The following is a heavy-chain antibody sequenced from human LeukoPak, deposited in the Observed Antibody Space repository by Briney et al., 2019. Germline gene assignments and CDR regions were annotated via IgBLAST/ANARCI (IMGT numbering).Heavy chain of an antibody. D-gene: IGHD3-10*01. V-gene: IGHV4-59*01. J-gene: IGHJ3*02. CDR1: GGSISSYY. CDR2: IYYSGST. Sequence: NSSETLSLTCTVSGGSISSYYWSWIRQPPGKGLEWIGYIYYSGSTNYNPSLKSRVTISVDTSKNQFSLKLSSATAADTAVYYCASFYGSVRHRTFSFDIWGQGTMVTVSS. CDR3: ASFYGSVRHRTFSFDI.